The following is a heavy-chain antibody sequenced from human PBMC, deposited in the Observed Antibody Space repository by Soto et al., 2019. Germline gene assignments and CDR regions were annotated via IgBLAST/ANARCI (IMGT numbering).Heavy chain of an antibody. CDR1: GFTFSSYA. J-gene: IGHJ4*01. V-gene: IGHV3-64*01. CDR3: ARGGDSHRQIFGY. D-gene: IGHD3-16*02. CDR2: ITSNGGST. Sequence: EVQLVESGGDLVQPGGSLRLACAASGFTFSSYAMHWVRQAPGKGLEHVSSITSNGGSTYYAKSVKGRFTISRDNSKNTLYLQMGSLRSEYMAVSHCARGGDSHRQIFGYSGHGVLVTVSA.